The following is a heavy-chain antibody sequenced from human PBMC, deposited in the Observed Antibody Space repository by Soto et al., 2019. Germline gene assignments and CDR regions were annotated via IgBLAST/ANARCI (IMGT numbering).Heavy chain of an antibody. D-gene: IGHD6-19*01. Sequence: SETLSLTCTGSGGSFSSYYWSWIRQPPGKGLEWIGYIYYSGSTNYNPSLKSRVTISVDTSKDQFSLKLSSVTAADTAVYYCAREYSSGWSFQFDYWGQGTLVTVSS. CDR3: AREYSSGWSFQFDY. J-gene: IGHJ4*02. CDR1: GGSFSSYY. CDR2: IYYSGST. V-gene: IGHV4-59*01.